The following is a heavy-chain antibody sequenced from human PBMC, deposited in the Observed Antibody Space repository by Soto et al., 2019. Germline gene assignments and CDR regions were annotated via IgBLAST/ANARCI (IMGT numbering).Heavy chain of an antibody. Sequence: SETLSLTCTVSGGSISSSSHYWGWIRQPPGKGLEWIGSTYYSGSTHYNPSLKSRVTVYGDLSKNQFSLKVSSVTAADTALYYCARQIASSWDRFDYWGQGALVTVSS. J-gene: IGHJ4*02. D-gene: IGHD6-13*01. CDR3: ARQIASSWDRFDY. CDR2: TYYSGST. CDR1: GGSISSSSHY. V-gene: IGHV4-39*01.